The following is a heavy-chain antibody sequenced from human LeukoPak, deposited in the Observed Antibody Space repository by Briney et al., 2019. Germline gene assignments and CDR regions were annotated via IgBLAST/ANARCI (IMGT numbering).Heavy chain of an antibody. V-gene: IGHV1-18*01. J-gene: IGHJ3*02. CDR2: IGTYNDNT. D-gene: IGHD6-19*01. Sequence: PRASVKVSCKASGYTFTSYGISWVRQAPGQGLEWMGWIGTYNDNTNYAQKLQGRVTMATDTSRSTAYMELRSLRSDDTAVYYCARNEQVYSSGWYDAFDIWGQGTKVTVSS. CDR3: ARNEQVYSSGWYDAFDI. CDR1: GYTFTSYG.